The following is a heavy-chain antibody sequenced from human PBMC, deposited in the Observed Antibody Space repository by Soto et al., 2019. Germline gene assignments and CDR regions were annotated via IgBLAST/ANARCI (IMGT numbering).Heavy chain of an antibody. CDR1: GGSISSYY. V-gene: IGHV4-59*01. Sequence: SATLSLTCAVSGGSISSYYWSWIRQPPGKGLEWIGYIYYSGGTNYAQKFQGWVTMTRDTSISTAYMELSRLRSDDTAVYYCARGNGHDCSSTSCPGDWFDPWGQGTLVTVSS. D-gene: IGHD2-2*01. J-gene: IGHJ5*02. CDR2: IYYSGGT. CDR3: ARGNGHDCSSTSCPGDWFDP.